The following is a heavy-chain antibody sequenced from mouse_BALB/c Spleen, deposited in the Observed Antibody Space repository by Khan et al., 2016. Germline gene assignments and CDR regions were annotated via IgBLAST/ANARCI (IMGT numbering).Heavy chain of an antibody. CDR3: ASYYDYYGGFAY. Sequence: VQLKESGPGLVAPSQSLSITCTVSGFSITGFAVNWVRQPPGKGLEWLGVIWGDGSTDYDSALKSRLSISKDDSKSQVFLKMNSLQTDDTARYYCASYYDYYGGFAYWGQGTLVTVSA. CDR1: GFSITGFA. D-gene: IGHD2-4*01. CDR2: IWGDGST. V-gene: IGHV2-6-7*01. J-gene: IGHJ3*01.